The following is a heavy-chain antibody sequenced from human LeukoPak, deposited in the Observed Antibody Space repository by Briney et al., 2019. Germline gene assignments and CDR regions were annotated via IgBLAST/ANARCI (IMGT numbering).Heavy chain of an antibody. CDR2: VSAFNGHT. J-gene: IGHJ4*02. CDR3: ARALAVTGRGPRDFDF. CDR1: NYTFTDYG. D-gene: IGHD6-19*01. Sequence: ASVKVSCKASNYTFTDYGINWVRQAPGQGLEWVGWVSAFNGHTFYAQKFQGRITMTTDTSTSTAHMELRSLTSDDTAVYYCARALAVTGRGPRDFDFWGQGTLVTVSS. V-gene: IGHV1-18*01.